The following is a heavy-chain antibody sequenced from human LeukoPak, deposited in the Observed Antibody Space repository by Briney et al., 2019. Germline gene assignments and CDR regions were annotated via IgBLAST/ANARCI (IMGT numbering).Heavy chain of an antibody. CDR3: ARVGSSSWTRIGYFDY. D-gene: IGHD6-13*01. J-gene: IGHJ4*02. V-gene: IGHV3-30*02. Sequence: GGSLRLSCAASGFTFSSYGMHWVRQAPGKGLEWVAFIRYDGSNKYYADSVKGRFTISRDNSKNTLYLQMNSLRAEDTAVYYCARVGSSSWTRIGYFDYWGQGTLVTVSS. CDR2: IRYDGSNK. CDR1: GFTFSSYG.